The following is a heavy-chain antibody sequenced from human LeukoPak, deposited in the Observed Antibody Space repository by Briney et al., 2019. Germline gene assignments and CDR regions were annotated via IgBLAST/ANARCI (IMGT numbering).Heavy chain of an antibody. CDR1: GFIFSSYA. CDR3: AKYLELLPEYYFDY. V-gene: IGHV3-23*01. CDR2: ISGSGGST. J-gene: IGHJ4*02. Sequence: PGGSLRLSCAASGFIFSSYAMSWVRQAPGKGLEWVSAISGSGGSTYYADSVKGRFTISRDNSKNTLYLQMNSLRAEDTAVYYCAKYLELLPEYYFDYWGQGTLVTVSS. D-gene: IGHD1-26*01.